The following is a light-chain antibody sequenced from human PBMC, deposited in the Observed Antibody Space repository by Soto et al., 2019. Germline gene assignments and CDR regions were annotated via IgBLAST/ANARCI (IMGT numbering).Light chain of an antibody. CDR3: QRRSNWTLT. J-gene: IGKJ4*01. CDR2: DAS. CDR1: QSVSSY. Sequence: EIVLTQSPATLSLSPGERATLSCRASQSVSSYLAWYQQKPGQAPRLLIYDASNTATGIPARFSGSGSGTDFTLTISSLEAEDFAVYYCQRRSNWTLTFGGGTKVEIK. V-gene: IGKV3-11*01.